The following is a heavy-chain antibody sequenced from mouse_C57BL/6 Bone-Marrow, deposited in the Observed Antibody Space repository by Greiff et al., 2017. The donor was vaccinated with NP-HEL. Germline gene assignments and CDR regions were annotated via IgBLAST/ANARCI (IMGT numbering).Heavy chain of an antibody. CDR1: GFTFSSYG. Sequence: EVQVVESGGDLVKPGGSLKLSCAASGFTFSSYGMSWVRQTPDKRLEWVATISSGGSYTYYPDSVKGRFTISRDTAKNTLYLQMSSLKSEDTAMYYCARTGDYYAMDYWGQGTSVTVSS. V-gene: IGHV5-6*01. CDR2: ISSGGSYT. CDR3: ARTGDYYAMDY. J-gene: IGHJ4*01.